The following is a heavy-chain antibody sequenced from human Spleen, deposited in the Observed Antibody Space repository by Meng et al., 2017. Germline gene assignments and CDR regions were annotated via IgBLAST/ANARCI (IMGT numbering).Heavy chain of an antibody. V-gene: IGHV4-4*02. CDR3: TTLYGDSIS. D-gene: IGHD4-17*01. CDR1: GGSINNDQW. J-gene: IGHJ4*02. Sequence: QVQLQQWGAGLLKPSGTLSLTCAVSGGSINNDQWWSWVRQPPGMGLEWIGEIYHSGRTNYNPSVTSRVTMSVDMSQNQFSLKLTSVTAADTAVYYCTTLYGDSISWGQGTLVTVSS. CDR2: IYHSGRT.